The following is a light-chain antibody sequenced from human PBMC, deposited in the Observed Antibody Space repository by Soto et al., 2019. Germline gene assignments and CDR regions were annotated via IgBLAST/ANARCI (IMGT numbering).Light chain of an antibody. CDR2: GAS. CDR1: HSVSSSY. J-gene: IGKJ2*01. V-gene: IGKV3-20*01. Sequence: EIVLTQSPGTLSLSPGERATLSCRASHSVSSSYLAWYQQKPGQAPRLLIYGASSRATGIPDRFSGSGSGTDFTLTISRLEPEDFALFYCHHYGSSPAFGQGTKLEIK. CDR3: HHYGSSPA.